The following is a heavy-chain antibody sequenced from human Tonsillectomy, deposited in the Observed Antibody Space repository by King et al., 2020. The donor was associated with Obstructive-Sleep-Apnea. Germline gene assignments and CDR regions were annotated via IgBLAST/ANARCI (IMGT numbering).Heavy chain of an antibody. J-gene: IGHJ4*02. CDR2: MNPNSANT. D-gene: IGHD1/OR15-1a*01. CDR3: ARGTTIDY. V-gene: IGHV1-8*01. CDR1: GYTFTSYD. Sequence: VQLVESGAEVKKPGASVKVSCKASGYTFTSYDINWVRLATGQGLEWMGWMNPNSANTGYAQKFQGRLTMTRDTSIRTAYMELSSLRSEDTAVYYCARGTTIDYWGQGTLVTVSS.